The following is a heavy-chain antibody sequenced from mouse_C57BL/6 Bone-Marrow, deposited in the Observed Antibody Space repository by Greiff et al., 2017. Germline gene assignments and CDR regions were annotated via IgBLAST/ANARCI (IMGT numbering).Heavy chain of an antibody. V-gene: IGHV10-3*01. CDR1: GFTFNTYA. Sequence: EVKLVESGGGLVQPKGSLKLSCAASGFTFNTYAMYWVRQAPGTGLEWVARIRSKSSNYASYYADAVTDRFTISRDDSQSMLYLQMNNLKTEDTAMYYCVRGGDAMDYWGQGTSVTVSS. CDR3: VRGGDAMDY. J-gene: IGHJ4*01. CDR2: IRSKSSNYAS.